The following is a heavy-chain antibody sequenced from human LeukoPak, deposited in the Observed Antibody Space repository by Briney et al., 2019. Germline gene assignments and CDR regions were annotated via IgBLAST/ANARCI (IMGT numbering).Heavy chain of an antibody. CDR1: GGSFSGYY. J-gene: IGHJ3*02. CDR2: INHSGST. V-gene: IGHV4-34*01. CDR3: ARGLRVGMQWRGEAFDI. Sequence: PSETLSLTCAVYGGSFSGYYWSWIRQPPGKGLEWNGEINHSGSTNYNPSLKSRVTISVDTSKNQFSLKLSSVTAADTAVYYCARGLRVGMQWRGEAFDIWGQGTMVTVSS. D-gene: IGHD6-19*01.